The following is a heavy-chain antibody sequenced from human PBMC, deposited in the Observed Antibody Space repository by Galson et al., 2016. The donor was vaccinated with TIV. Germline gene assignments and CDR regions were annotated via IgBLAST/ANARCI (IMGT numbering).Heavy chain of an antibody. CDR3: AKAQEKYFSNLYYGMAF. CDR1: GFIFRNYN. V-gene: IGHV3-30*18. D-gene: IGHD4-11*01. Sequence: SLRLSCAASGFIFRNYNIHWVRQAPGKGPEWVAFISYSGGNKYYGDSVKGRFTISRDNSKDTVYLEMNSLRNENTAMYYCAKAQEKYFSNLYYGMAFWGQGTMVTVSS. J-gene: IGHJ6*02. CDR2: ISYSGGNK.